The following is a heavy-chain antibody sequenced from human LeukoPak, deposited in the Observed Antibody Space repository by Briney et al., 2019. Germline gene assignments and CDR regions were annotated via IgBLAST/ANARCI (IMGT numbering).Heavy chain of an antibody. V-gene: IGHV3-30*02. CDR2: IRYDGSNK. CDR3: AKPGYCSGGSCRYYFDY. CDR1: GFTFSSYG. J-gene: IGHJ4*02. Sequence: GGSLRLSCAASGFTFSSYGMHWVRQAQGKGLEWVAFIRYDGSNKYYADSVKGRFTISRDNSKNTLYLQMNSLRAEDTAVYYCAKPGYCSGGSCRYYFDYWGQGTLVTVSS. D-gene: IGHD2-15*01.